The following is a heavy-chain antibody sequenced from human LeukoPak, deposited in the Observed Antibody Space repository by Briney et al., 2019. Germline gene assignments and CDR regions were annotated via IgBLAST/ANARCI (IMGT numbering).Heavy chain of an antibody. Sequence: ASVKVSCKAFGYTFTGFYMHWVRQAPGQGLEWMGWINPNSGGTNYAQKFQGRVTMTRDTSISTAYMELSRLRSDDTAVYYCARETQVFDWFTRDAFDIWGQGTMVTVSS. J-gene: IGHJ3*02. CDR1: GYTFTGFY. D-gene: IGHD3-9*01. CDR2: INPNSGGT. CDR3: ARETQVFDWFTRDAFDI. V-gene: IGHV1-2*02.